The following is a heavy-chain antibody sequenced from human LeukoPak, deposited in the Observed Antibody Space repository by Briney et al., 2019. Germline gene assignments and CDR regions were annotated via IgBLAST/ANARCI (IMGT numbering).Heavy chain of an antibody. Sequence: GRSLRLSCAASGFTFSTYAMHWVRQAPGKGVEWVAGISYEGRKKYYTDSVKGRFTISRENYKNTLYLQKNRLRGEDRGVYYCSRDHWVTMVRGVIPLYCLDVWGQGSTVTVSS. CDR3: SRDHWVTMVRGVIPLYCLDV. D-gene: IGHD3-10*01. CDR1: GFTFSTYA. CDR2: ISYEGRKK. V-gene: IGHV3-30*04. J-gene: IGHJ6*02.